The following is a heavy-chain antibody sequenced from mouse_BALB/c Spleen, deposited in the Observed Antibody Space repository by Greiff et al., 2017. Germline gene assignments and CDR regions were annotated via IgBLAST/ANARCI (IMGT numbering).Heavy chain of an antibody. CDR3: SICYDYDGFDY. Sequence: EVKLMESGPELVKPGASVKISCKASGYSFTGYNMNWVKQSNGKSLEWIGNIDPYYGGTSYNQKFKGKATLTVDKSSSTAYMQLKSLTSEDSAVYYSSICYDYDGFDYWGQGTLVTVSA. J-gene: IGHJ3*01. V-gene: IGHV1-39*01. D-gene: IGHD2-4*01. CDR1: GYSFTGYN. CDR2: IDPYYGGT.